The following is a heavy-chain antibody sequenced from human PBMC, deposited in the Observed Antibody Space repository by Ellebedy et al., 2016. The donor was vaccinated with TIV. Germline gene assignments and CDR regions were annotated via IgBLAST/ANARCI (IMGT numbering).Heavy chain of an antibody. V-gene: IGHV3-23*01. CDR3: ARLLGEMGSYSGMDV. J-gene: IGHJ6*02. CDR1: GFTFRSYA. D-gene: IGHD3-10*01. CDR2: ISGSGGTT. Sequence: PGGSLRLSCAASGFTFRSYAMTWVRQAPGKGLEWVSAISGSGGTTYYADSVKGRFTISRDNSKNTLDLQMSSLRAEDTAVYYCARLLGEMGSYSGMDVWGQGTTVTVSS.